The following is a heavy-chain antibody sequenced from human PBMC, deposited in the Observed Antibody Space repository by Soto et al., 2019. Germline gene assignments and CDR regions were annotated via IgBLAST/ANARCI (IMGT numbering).Heavy chain of an antibody. CDR2: ISYDGSNK. D-gene: IGHD6-19*01. Sequence: QVQLVESGGGVVQPGRSLRLSCAASGFTFSSYAMHWVRQAPGKGLEWVAVISYDGSNKYYADSVKGRFTISRDNSKNTYLQMNILRADDTAVYYGARDKAPYSSGWHNRHFDYWGQGTLVTVSS. V-gene: IGHV3-30-3*01. CDR1: GFTFSSYA. J-gene: IGHJ4*02. CDR3: ARDKAPYSSGWHNRHFDY.